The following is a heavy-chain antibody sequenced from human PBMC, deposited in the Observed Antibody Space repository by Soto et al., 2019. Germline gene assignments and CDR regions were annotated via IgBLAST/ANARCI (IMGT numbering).Heavy chain of an antibody. CDR1: GGSISSGGYS. V-gene: IGHV4-30-2*01. D-gene: IGHD4-17*01. CDR2: IYHSGST. J-gene: IGHJ2*01. CDR3: ARVRTVTTFDWYFDL. Sequence: QLQLQESGSGLVKPSQTQSVTCAVSGGSISSGGYSWSWIRQPPGKGLEWIGYIYHSGSTYYNPSLKSRVTISVDRSKNQFSLKLSSVTAADTAVYYCARVRTVTTFDWYFDLWGRGTLVTVSS.